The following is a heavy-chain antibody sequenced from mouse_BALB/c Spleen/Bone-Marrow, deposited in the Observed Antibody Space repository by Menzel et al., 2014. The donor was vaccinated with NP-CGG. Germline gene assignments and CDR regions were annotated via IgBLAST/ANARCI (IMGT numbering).Heavy chain of an antibody. Sequence: QVQLQQSGAELVRPGTSVKVSCKASGYAFTNYLIEWVKQRPGQGLEWIGVINPGSGGTNYNEKFKGKATLTADKSSSTAYMHLNSLTSEDSAVYFCARGITTGYFDYWGQGTTLTVSS. D-gene: IGHD1-1*01. CDR1: GYAFTNYL. J-gene: IGHJ2*01. V-gene: IGHV1-54*01. CDR3: ARGITTGYFDY. CDR2: INPGSGGT.